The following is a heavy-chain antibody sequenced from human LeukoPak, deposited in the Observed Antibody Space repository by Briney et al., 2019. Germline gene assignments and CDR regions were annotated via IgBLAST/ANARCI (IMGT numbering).Heavy chain of an antibody. CDR1: GYTFTSYG. V-gene: IGHV1-18*01. D-gene: IGHD6-6*01. CDR2: ISAYNGNT. J-gene: IGHJ4*02. CDR3: ARDQSIAARPVLGY. Sequence: ASVKVSCKASGYTFTSYGISWVRQAPGQGLEWMGWISAYNGNTNYAQKLQGRVTMTTDTSTSTAYMELGSLRSDDTAVYYCARDQSIAARPVLGYWGQGTLVTVSS.